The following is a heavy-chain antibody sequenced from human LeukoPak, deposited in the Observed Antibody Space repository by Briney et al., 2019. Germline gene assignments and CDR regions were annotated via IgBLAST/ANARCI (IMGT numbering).Heavy chain of an antibody. CDR1: GFTFSSYG. CDR2: ISYDGSNK. J-gene: IGHJ4*02. Sequence: GRSLRLSCAASGFTFSSYGMHWVRQAPGKGLEWVAVISYDGSNKFYADSVKGRFTISRDNSKNTLYLQMGSLRAEDMAVYYCARGRGYSSPYFDYWGQGTLVTVSS. V-gene: IGHV3-30*03. CDR3: ARGRGYSSPYFDY. D-gene: IGHD6-13*01.